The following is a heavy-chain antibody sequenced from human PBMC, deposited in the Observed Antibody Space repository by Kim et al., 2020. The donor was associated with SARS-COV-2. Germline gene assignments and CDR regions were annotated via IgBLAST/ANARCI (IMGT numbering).Heavy chain of an antibody. Sequence: KFRGRVPMTRDTSTSTVYMELSSLRSEDTAMYYCARDVVLVPAAMGLDYWGQGTLVTVSS. J-gene: IGHJ4*02. V-gene: IGHV1-46*01. CDR3: ARDVVLVPAAMGLDY. D-gene: IGHD2-2*01.